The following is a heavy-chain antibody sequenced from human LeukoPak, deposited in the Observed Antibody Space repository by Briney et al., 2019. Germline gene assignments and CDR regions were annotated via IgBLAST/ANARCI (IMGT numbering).Heavy chain of an antibody. J-gene: IGHJ4*02. CDR3: ARHAPDLWFGEFPFDY. Sequence: SETLSLTCTVSGDSISNNNYFWGWIRQPPGKGLEWIGSIYYSGRTHYNPSLKSRVTMSVDTSKNQFSLKLSSVTAADTAVYYCARHAPDLWFGEFPFDYWGQGTLVTVSS. CDR2: IYYSGRT. CDR1: GDSISNNNYF. D-gene: IGHD3-10*01. V-gene: IGHV4-39*07.